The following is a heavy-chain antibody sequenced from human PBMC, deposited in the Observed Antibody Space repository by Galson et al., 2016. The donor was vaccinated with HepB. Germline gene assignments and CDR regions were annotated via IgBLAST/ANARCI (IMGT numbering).Heavy chain of an antibody. V-gene: IGHV3-33*01. CDR2: IWHDGSNK. CDR1: GFTFSSFG. Sequence: SLRLSCAASGFTFSSFGLHWVRQAPGKGLEWVAVIWHDGSNKYYADSVKGRITISRDNSKNTLYLQMNSLSAEDTAVYYCARDHLLDYSGQGVLVTDSS. J-gene: IGHJ4*02. CDR3: ARDHLLDY.